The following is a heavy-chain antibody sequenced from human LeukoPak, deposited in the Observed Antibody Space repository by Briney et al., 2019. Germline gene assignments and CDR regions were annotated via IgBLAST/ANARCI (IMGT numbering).Heavy chain of an antibody. D-gene: IGHD3-10*01. Sequence: SQTLSLTCAISGDSVSSNSVAWNWIRQSPSRGLEWLGRTYYRSKWYNGYAVSMKSRITINPDTSKNQVSLQLNSVTPEDTAVYYCAREGSGIPGHFDYWGQGTLVTVSS. CDR2: TYYRSKWYN. CDR3: AREGSGIPGHFDY. J-gene: IGHJ4*02. CDR1: GDSVSSNSVA. V-gene: IGHV6-1*01.